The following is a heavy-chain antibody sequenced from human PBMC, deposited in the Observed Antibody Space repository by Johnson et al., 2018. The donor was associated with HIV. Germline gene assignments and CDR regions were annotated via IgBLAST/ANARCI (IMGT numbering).Heavy chain of an antibody. D-gene: IGHD3/OR15-3a*01. Sequence: HVQLVESGGGLVQPGRSLRLSCVASGFAFSNYGMHWVRQAPGKGLEWVAVISFDGSHKYYTDSVKGLSTISRDNSNNTLYLHMNSLRPDDTGVYYCAKDKFMFLDNPVDAFDVWGQGTMVTFSS. CDR3: AKDKFMFLDNPVDAFDV. CDR2: ISFDGSHK. CDR1: GFAFSNYG. J-gene: IGHJ3*01. V-gene: IGHV3-30*18.